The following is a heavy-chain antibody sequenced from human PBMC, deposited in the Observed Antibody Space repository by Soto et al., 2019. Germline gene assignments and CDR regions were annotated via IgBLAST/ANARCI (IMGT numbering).Heavy chain of an antibody. CDR3: AREPAGYGDYHPYTYYYYYMDV. CDR2: IYYSGST. CDR1: GGSISSGGYY. V-gene: IGHV4-31*03. D-gene: IGHD4-17*01. J-gene: IGHJ6*03. Sequence: SETLSLTCTVSGGSISSGGYYWSWIRQHPGKGLEWIGYIYYSGSTYYNPSLNSRVTISVDTSKNQFSLKLSSVTAADTAVYYCAREPAGYGDYHPYTYYYYYMDVWGKGTTVTVSS.